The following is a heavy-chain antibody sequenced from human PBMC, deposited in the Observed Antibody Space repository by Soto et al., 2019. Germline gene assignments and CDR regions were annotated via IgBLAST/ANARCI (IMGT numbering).Heavy chain of an antibody. J-gene: IGHJ3*02. Sequence: EVQLVESGGGLVQPGESLRLSCAVSGFTFSSYGMNCVRQAPGKGLDWVSYISSSGTTAYYADSVKGRFTVSRDNAKNSLHLQMNNLRDEDTAVYYCARATGQWPDAFDIWGQGTMATVSS. V-gene: IGHV3-48*02. CDR3: ARATGQWPDAFDI. CDR2: ISSSGTTA. D-gene: IGHD6-19*01. CDR1: GFTFSSYG.